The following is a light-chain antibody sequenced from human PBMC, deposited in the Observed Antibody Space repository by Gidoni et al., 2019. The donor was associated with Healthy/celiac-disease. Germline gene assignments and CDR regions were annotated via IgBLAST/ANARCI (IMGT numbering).Light chain of an antibody. Sequence: QSALTQPASVSGSPVQSITISCTGTSSDVGGYNYVSWYQQHPGKATKLMIYDVSNRPSGVSNRFSGSKSGNTASLTISGLQAEDEADYYCSSYTSSSTLFGGGTKLTVL. V-gene: IGLV2-14*01. CDR3: SSYTSSSTL. CDR1: SSDVGGYNY. CDR2: DVS. J-gene: IGLJ2*01.